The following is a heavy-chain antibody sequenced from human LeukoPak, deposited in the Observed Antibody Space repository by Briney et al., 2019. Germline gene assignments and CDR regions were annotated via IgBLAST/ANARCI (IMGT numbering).Heavy chain of an antibody. CDR3: ARELMTNGDDY. CDR2: INPSGGST. J-gene: IGHJ4*02. CDR1: GYTFTSYY. V-gene: IGHV1-46*01. D-gene: IGHD7-27*01. Sequence: ASVKVSCKASGYTFTSYYMHWVRQAPGQGLEWMGIINPSGGSTSYAQKFQGRVAMTRDTSTSTVYMELSSLRSEDTAVYYCARELMTNGDDYWGQGTLVTVSS.